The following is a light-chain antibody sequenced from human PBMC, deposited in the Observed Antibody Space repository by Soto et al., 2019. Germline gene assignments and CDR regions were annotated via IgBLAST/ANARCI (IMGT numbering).Light chain of an antibody. CDR1: QSVSSY. J-gene: IGKJ4*01. V-gene: IGKV3-15*01. CDR2: GAS. CDR3: QQYNSWPLT. Sequence: EIVLTQSPATLSLSPGVRATLSCRASQSVSSYLAWYQQKPGQAPRLLIYGASSRATGIPVRFSGSGSGTEFTLTISSLQSEDFAVYYCQQYNSWPLTFGGGTKVDIK.